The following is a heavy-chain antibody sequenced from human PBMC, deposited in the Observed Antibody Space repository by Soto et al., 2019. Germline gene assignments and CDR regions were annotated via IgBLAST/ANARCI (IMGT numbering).Heavy chain of an antibody. D-gene: IGHD3-16*01. V-gene: IGHV4-39*01. CDR2: IYYSGST. CDR1: GGTISSSSYY. J-gene: IGHJ5*02. CDR3: ARQQDHMGELFFSNWFDP. Sequence: SETLSLTCTVSGGTISSSSYYWGWIRQPPGKGLEWIGSIYYSGSTYYNPSLKSRVTISVDTSKNQFSLKLSSVTAADTAVYYCARQQDHMGELFFSNWFDPWGQGTLVTVSS.